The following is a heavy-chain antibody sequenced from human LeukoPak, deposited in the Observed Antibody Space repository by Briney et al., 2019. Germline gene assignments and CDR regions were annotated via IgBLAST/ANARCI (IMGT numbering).Heavy chain of an antibody. D-gene: IGHD3-22*01. J-gene: IGHJ4*02. CDR2: TRNKVNSYTT. CDR1: GFTFSDHY. V-gene: IGHV3-72*01. CDR3: TTLMEYYDSSGYEYYFDY. Sequence: PGGSLRLSCAASGFTFSDHYMDWVRQAPGKGLEWVGRTRNKVNSYTTEYAASVKGRFTISRDDSKNTLYLQMNCLKTEDTAVYYCTTLMEYYDSSGYEYYFDYWGQGTLVTVSS.